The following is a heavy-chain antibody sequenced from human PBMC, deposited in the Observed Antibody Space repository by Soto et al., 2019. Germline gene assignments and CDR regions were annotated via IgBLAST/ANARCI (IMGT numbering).Heavy chain of an antibody. Sequence: ASVKVSCKASGYTFTSYGISWVRQAPGQGLEWMGWISAYNGNTNYAQKLQGRVTMTTDTSTSTAYMELRSLRSDDTAVYYCGRDPSTTVTTSTWFDPWGQGTLVTVSS. V-gene: IGHV1-18*01. CDR2: ISAYNGNT. J-gene: IGHJ5*02. CDR1: GYTFTSYG. CDR3: GRDPSTTVTTSTWFDP. D-gene: IGHD4-17*01.